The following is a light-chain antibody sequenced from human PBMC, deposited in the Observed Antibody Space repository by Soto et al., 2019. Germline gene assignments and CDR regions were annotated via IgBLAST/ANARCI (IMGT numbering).Light chain of an antibody. CDR3: SSYSTHTQGVF. CDR2: EAT. CDR1: SSDVGGDIY. J-gene: IGLJ2*01. Sequence: QAVLTQPASVSGSPGQSITISCTGTSSDVGGDIYVSWYQHHPGKAPKLIIYEATNRPSGVSNRFSGSRSENTASLTISGLKAEDEDIYYCSSYSTHTQGVFFGGGTKLTVL. V-gene: IGLV2-14*01.